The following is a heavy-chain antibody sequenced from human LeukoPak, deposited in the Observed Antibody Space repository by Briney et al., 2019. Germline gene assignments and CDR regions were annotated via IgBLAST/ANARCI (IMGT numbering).Heavy chain of an antibody. CDR1: GFTVSSNY. V-gene: IGHV3-53*01. CDR2: IYSGGST. J-gene: IGHJ4*02. Sequence: PGGSLRLSCAASGFTVSSNYMSWVRQAPGKGLEWVSVIYSGGSTYYADSVKGRFTISRGNSKNTLYLQMNSLRAEDTAVYYCARGYSYGLFSYAFDIWGQGTLVTVSS. D-gene: IGHD5-18*01. CDR3: ARGYSYGLFSYAFDI.